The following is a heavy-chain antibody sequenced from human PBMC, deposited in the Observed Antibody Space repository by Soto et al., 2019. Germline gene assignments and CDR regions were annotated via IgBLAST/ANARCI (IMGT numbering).Heavy chain of an antibody. CDR1: GGSISGDYY. D-gene: IGHD2-15*01. CDR2: IYYSGSS. Sequence: SETLSLTCSVSGGSISGDYYWSWIRRSPEKGLEWIGYIYYSGSSYSNPALQSRLSMSLDTSKNQFSLKLRSVTAADTAVYYVAGGGARWPGYFDSWRQGALVNLSS. J-gene: IGHJ4*02. CDR3: AGGGARWPGYFDS. V-gene: IGHV4-30-4*08.